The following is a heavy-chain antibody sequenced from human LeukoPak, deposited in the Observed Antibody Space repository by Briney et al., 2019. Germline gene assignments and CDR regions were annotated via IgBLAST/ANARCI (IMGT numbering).Heavy chain of an antibody. CDR3: ARRPHYYDSSAPRFDY. CDR1: GGSISSGGYS. V-gene: IGHV4-34*01. J-gene: IGHJ4*02. D-gene: IGHD3-22*01. CDR2: INHSGST. Sequence: PSETLSLTCAVSGGSISSGGYSWSWIRQPPGKGLEWIGEINHSGSTNYNPSLKSRVTISVDTSKNQFSLKLSSVTAADTAVYYCARRPHYYDSSAPRFDYWGQGTLVTVSS.